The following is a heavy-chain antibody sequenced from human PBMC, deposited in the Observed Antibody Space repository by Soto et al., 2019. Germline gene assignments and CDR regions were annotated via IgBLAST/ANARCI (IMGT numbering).Heavy chain of an antibody. Sequence: QVQLQESGPGLVKPSQTLSLTCTVSGGSISSGDYYWSGIRQPPGKGLEWVGYIYYRGSAYYNPSPKSRVSISIDTSKNQFSLKLSSVTAADTAVYYCASYFYTSSSRWFDPWGQGTLVTVSS. CDR3: ASYFYTSSSRWFDP. D-gene: IGHD6-6*01. CDR1: GGSISSGDYY. V-gene: IGHV4-30-4*01. J-gene: IGHJ5*02. CDR2: IYYRGSA.